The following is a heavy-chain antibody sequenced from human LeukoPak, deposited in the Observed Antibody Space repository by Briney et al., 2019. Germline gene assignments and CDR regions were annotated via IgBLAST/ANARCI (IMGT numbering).Heavy chain of an antibody. J-gene: IGHJ6*03. Sequence: GGSLRLSRAASGFTVSSNYMSWVRQAPGKGLEWVSVIYSGGSTYYADSVKGRFTISRDNSKNTLYLQMNSLRAEDTAVYYCARVPSGSYALDYYYYYMDVWGKGTTVTVSS. V-gene: IGHV3-66*01. CDR1: GFTVSSNY. CDR3: ARVPSGSYALDYYYYYMDV. D-gene: IGHD1-26*01. CDR2: IYSGGST.